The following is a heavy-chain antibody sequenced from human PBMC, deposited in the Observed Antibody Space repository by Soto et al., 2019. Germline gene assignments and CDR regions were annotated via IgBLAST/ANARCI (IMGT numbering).Heavy chain of an antibody. CDR3: ARGQYDFWSGYYSPYYFDY. J-gene: IGHJ4*02. Sequence: QLQLQESGPGLVKPSETLSLTCTVSGGSISSSSYYWGWIRQPAGKGLEWIGSIYYSGSTYYNPSLKSRVTISVDTSKNQFSLKLSSVTAADTAVYYCARGQYDFWSGYYSPYYFDYWGQGTLVTVSS. CDR1: GGSISSSSYY. V-gene: IGHV4-39*01. CDR2: IYYSGST. D-gene: IGHD3-3*01.